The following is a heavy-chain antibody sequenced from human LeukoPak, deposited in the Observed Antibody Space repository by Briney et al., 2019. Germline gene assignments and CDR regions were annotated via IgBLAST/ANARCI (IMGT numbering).Heavy chain of an antibody. CDR2: ISAYNGNT. V-gene: IGHV1-18*01. J-gene: IGHJ4*02. Sequence: GASVKVSCKTAGYTFTSYGINWVRQAPGQGVEWMGWISAYNGNTNSAQNVQGRVTTTTDTSTSTAHMELRSLRSDATAVYYCARDGEGSTSVYNFWGQGTLVTVSS. D-gene: IGHD6-25*01. CDR1: GYTFTSYG. CDR3: ARDGEGSTSVYNF.